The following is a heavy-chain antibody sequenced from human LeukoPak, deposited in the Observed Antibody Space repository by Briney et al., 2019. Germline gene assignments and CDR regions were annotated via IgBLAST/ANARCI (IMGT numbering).Heavy chain of an antibody. D-gene: IGHD4-17*01. V-gene: IGHV3-48*04. Sequence: GGSLRLSCAASGFTFSSYSMNWVRQAPGKGLEWVSYISSSGGTIYYTASVKGQFTNSRDNAKNSLYLQMNSLRAEDTAVYYCARGTYGDYDYWGQGTLVTVSS. J-gene: IGHJ4*02. CDR3: ARGTYGDYDY. CDR1: GFTFSSYS. CDR2: ISSSGGTI.